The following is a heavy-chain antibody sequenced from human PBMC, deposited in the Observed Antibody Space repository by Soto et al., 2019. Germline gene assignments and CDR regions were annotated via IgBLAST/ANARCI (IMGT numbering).Heavy chain of an antibody. Sequence: PSETLSLTCAVSGGSISSGGYSWSWIRQPPGKGLEWIGYIYHSGSTYYNPSLKSRVTISVDRSKNQFSLKLSSVTAADTAVYFWARGERLFRGSFDSSGQGTLVTVSS. CDR2: IYHSGST. CDR1: GGSISSGGYS. CDR3: ARGERLFRGSFDS. V-gene: IGHV4-30-2*01. D-gene: IGHD2-15*01. J-gene: IGHJ5*01.